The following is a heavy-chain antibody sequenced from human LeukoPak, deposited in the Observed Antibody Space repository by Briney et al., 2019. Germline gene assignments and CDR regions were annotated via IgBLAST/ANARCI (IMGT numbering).Heavy chain of an antibody. CDR1: GYTCTGYY. J-gene: IGHJ4*02. CDR3: ASTSFDWGDRRFDY. CDR2: INHNRGGK. Sequence: ASVKLFCNASGYTCTGYYMLWVRHPPRQGLEQMVWINHNRGGKNYAEKSQHRHNMNRDASISTAYLERSRLRADDTAVYYCASTSFDWGDRRFDYWGQGTLVTVSS. V-gene: IGHV1-2*02. D-gene: IGHD3-9*01.